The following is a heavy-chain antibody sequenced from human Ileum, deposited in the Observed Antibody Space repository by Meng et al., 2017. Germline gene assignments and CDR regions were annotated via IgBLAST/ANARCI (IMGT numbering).Heavy chain of an antibody. Sequence: QVQRVQSWASANTHGASVQFSGKDSGYTFTGCYMHWVRQAPGQGLEWMGWINPNSGGTNYAQKFQGRVTMTRDTSISTAYMELSRLRSDDTAVYYCTRDQTSNGWGSFDSWGQGTLVTVSS. D-gene: IGHD7-27*01. CDR3: TRDQTSNGWGSFDS. J-gene: IGHJ4*02. CDR1: GYTFTGCY. V-gene: IGHV1-2*02. CDR2: INPNSGGT.